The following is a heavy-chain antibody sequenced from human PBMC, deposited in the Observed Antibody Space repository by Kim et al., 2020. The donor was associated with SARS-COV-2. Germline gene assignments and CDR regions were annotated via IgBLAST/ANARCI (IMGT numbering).Heavy chain of an antibody. D-gene: IGHD6-13*01. CDR3: ARHPSQDSSSWNRGGMDV. V-gene: IGHV5-10-1*01. CDR2: IDPSDSYT. J-gene: IGHJ6*02. CDR1: GYSFTSYW. Sequence: GESLKISCKGSGYSFTSYWISWVRQMPGKGLEWMGRIDPSDSYTNYSPSFQGHVTISADKSISTAYLQWSSLKASDTAMYYCARHPSQDSSSWNRGGMDVWGQGTTVTVSS.